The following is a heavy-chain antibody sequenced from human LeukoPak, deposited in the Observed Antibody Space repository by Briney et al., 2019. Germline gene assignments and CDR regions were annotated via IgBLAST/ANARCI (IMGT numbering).Heavy chain of an antibody. J-gene: IGHJ3*02. CDR3: AGEVRGDSSDAFDI. D-gene: IGHD3-10*01. CDR1: GGTFRFYA. Sequence: ASVKVSCKASGGTFRFYAISCVRQTPGQGVECMGSIIPCFASVKYAQRFQGRVSITTDESTGTAYMELSSLRSEDTALYFCAGEVRGDSSDAFDIWGQGTMVTVSS. CDR2: IIPCFASV. V-gene: IGHV1-69*05.